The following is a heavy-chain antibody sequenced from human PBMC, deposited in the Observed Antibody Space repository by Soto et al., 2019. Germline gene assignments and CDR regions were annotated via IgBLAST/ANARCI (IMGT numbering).Heavy chain of an antibody. V-gene: IGHV1-69*08. CDR2: IIPILGIA. D-gene: IGHD2-15*01. J-gene: IGHJ5*02. CDR1: GGTFSSYT. CDR3: ARDTLDASGGSCYFCLS. Sequence: QVQLVQSGAEVKKPGSSVKVSCKASGGTFSSYTISWVRQAPGQGLEWMGRIIPILGIANYAQKFQGRVTITADKSTSTAYRERSSLRSEDTAVYYCARDTLDASGGSCYFCLSWGQGTLVTVSS.